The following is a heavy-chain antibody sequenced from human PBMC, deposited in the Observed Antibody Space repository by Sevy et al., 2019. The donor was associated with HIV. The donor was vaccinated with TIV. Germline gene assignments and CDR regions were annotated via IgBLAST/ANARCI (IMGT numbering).Heavy chain of an antibody. CDR3: ARAGTGSYRAHFDY. D-gene: IGHD1-26*01. CDR2: LYSGGST. V-gene: IGHV3-53*01. CDR1: GLTLNNYA. J-gene: IGHJ4*02. Sequence: GRSLRLSCAASGLTLNNYAVSWVRQAPGKGLEWVSILYSGGSTYYAASVKGRFAVSRDNSKNTLYLQMNSLRAEDTAVYYCARAGTGSYRAHFDYWGQGTLVTVSS.